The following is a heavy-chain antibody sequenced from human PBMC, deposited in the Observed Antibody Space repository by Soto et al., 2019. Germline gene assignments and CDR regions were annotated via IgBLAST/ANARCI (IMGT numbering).Heavy chain of an antibody. CDR3: GKDSWAYSNHGGRDYYHGMDV. CDR2: ISAYNGNT. D-gene: IGHD4-4*01. Sequence: GASVKVSCQASGYTFTNFGISWVRQAPGQGLEWMGWISAYNGNTNYAQKFQGRVTMTTDTSTSTAYMELRSLRSDDTAVYYCGKDSWAYSNHGGRDYYHGMDVWGQGTTVTVSS. V-gene: IGHV1-18*01. CDR1: GYTFTNFG. J-gene: IGHJ6*02.